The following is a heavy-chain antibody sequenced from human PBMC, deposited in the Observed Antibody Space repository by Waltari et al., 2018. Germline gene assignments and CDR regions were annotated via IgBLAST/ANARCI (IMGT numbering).Heavy chain of an antibody. Sequence: EVQLVESGGGLVQPGGSLRLSCAASGFTFSSYDMNWVRQAPGKGLEWVSYISSSGSTIYYADSVKGRFTISRDNAKNSLYLQMNSLRAEDTAVYYCARDQYYGMDVWGQGTTVTVSS. CDR3: ARDQYYGMDV. V-gene: IGHV3-48*03. J-gene: IGHJ6*02. CDR2: ISSSGSTI. CDR1: GFTFSSYD.